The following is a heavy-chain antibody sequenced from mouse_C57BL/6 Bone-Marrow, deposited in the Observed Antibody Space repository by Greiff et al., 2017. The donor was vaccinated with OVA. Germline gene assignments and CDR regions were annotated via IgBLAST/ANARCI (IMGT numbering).Heavy chain of an antibody. CDR3: ARYYGPWYFDV. CDR2: IDPSDSYT. V-gene: IGHV1-69*01. Sequence: QVQLQQSGAELVMPGASVKLSCKASGYTFTSYWMHWVKQRPGQGLEWIGEIDPSDSYTNYNQKFKGKSTLTVDKSSSTAYMQLSSLTSEDSAVYYCARYYGPWYFDVWGTGTTVTVSS. J-gene: IGHJ1*03. CDR1: GYTFTSYW. D-gene: IGHD1-1*01.